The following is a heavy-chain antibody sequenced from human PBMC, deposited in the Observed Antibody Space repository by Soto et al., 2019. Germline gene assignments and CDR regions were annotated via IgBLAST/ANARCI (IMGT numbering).Heavy chain of an antibody. D-gene: IGHD3-22*01. CDR2: IIPMFGTI. V-gene: IGHV1-69*06. CDR3: ARDGTQYDSTGHSL. Sequence: QVQLVQSGAEVKKPGSSVKVSCKASGGTFSNYAISWVRQAPGQGLEWIGKIIPMFGTIHFAQKFEGRVTITADRSTSTGYMELSSLNSEDTAIYYCARDGTQYDSTGHSLWGQGTLVTVS. CDR1: GGTFSNYA. J-gene: IGHJ4*02.